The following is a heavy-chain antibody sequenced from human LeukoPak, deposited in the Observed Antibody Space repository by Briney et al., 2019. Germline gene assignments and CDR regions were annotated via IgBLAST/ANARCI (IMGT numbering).Heavy chain of an antibody. CDR1: GFSLSGSA. V-gene: IGHV3-73*01. J-gene: IGHJ4*02. Sequence: GGSLKLSCAASGFSLSGSATHWVRQASGRGLEWVGRVKRKADNYATAYAASVNGRFTISRDDSKSTAYLQMTSLRPEDTAVYCCTEQVSYFGCDYWGQGTTVTVSS. D-gene: IGHD3-10*01. CDR3: TEQVSYFGCDY. CDR2: VKRKADNYAT.